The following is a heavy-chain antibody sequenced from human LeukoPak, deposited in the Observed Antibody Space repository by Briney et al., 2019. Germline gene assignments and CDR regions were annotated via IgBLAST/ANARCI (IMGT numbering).Heavy chain of an antibody. Sequence: PGGSLRLSCAASGFTFSSYGMHWVRQAPGKGLEWVAVIWYDGSNKCYADSVKGRFTISRDNSKNTLYLQMNSLRAEDTAVYYCAKSITGTTPGDAFDIWGQGTMVTVSS. CDR1: GFTFSSYG. J-gene: IGHJ3*02. CDR2: IWYDGSNK. CDR3: AKSITGTTPGDAFDI. D-gene: IGHD1-7*01. V-gene: IGHV3-33*06.